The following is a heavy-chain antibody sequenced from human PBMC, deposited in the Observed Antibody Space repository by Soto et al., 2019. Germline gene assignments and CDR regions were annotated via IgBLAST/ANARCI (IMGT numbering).Heavy chain of an antibody. CDR1: GGSISSINDY. CDR2: IYYSGST. J-gene: IGHJ5*02. Sequence: QLQLHESGPGLVKPSETLSLTCSVSGGSISSINDYWGWIRQPPGKGLEWIGNIYYSGSTYYNASLKSRVTISVDTSKNQFSLKLSSVTAADTAVYYCARHKVYTGGSTLGWFDPWGQGHLVTVSS. V-gene: IGHV4-39*01. D-gene: IGHD3-16*01. CDR3: ARHKVYTGGSTLGWFDP.